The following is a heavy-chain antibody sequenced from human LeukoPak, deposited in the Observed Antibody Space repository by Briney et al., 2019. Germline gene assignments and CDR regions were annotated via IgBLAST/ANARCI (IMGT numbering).Heavy chain of an antibody. Sequence: SETLSLTCTVSGGSISSYYWSWIRQPPGKRLEWIGYIYYSGSTNYNPSLKSRVTISVDTSKNQFSLKLSSVTAADTAVYYCATTVVTSGPYYFDYWGQGTLVTVSS. V-gene: IGHV4-59*08. J-gene: IGHJ4*02. D-gene: IGHD4-23*01. CDR3: ATTVVTSGPYYFDY. CDR1: GGSISSYY. CDR2: IYYSGST.